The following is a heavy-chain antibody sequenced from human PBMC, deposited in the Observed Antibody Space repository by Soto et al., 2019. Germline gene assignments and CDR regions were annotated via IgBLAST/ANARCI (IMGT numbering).Heavy chain of an antibody. Sequence: ASVKVSCKASGYTFTSYGISWVRQAPGQGLEWMGWISAYNGNTNYAQKLQGRVTMTTDTSTSTAYMELRSLRSDDTAVYYCARSGSSYRVHYGMDVWGQGTTVTVSS. J-gene: IGHJ6*02. D-gene: IGHD1-26*01. V-gene: IGHV1-18*01. CDR3: ARSGSSYRVHYGMDV. CDR2: ISAYNGNT. CDR1: GYTFTSYG.